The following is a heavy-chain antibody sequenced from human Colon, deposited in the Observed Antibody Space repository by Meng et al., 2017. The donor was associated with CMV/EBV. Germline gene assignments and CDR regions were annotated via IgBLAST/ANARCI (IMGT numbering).Heavy chain of an antibody. J-gene: IGHJ4*02. D-gene: IGHD6-19*01. CDR2: TYYRSRWLY. CDR1: DRSSSNTVG. Sequence: DRSSSNTVGWNWIRHSPSRGLGWLGSTYYRSRWLYDYAPFVRSRIDIDTDAFKNQVSLQLNSVTPEDTGVYYCARRHYTGWYYFDSWGQGTLVTVSS. CDR3: ARRHYTGWYYFDS. V-gene: IGHV6-1*01.